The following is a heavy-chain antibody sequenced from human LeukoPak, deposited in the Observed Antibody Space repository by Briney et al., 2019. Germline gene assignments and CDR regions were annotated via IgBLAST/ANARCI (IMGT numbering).Heavy chain of an antibody. V-gene: IGHV4-38-2*02. CDR3: ARQPGIVGATSYWYFDL. Sequence: SETLSLTCTVSGYSIRSGYYWGWIRQPPGKRLEWIGSIYPSGSTFYNPSLKSRVTISVDTSKNQFYLKVDSVTAADTAVYYCARQPGIVGATSYWYFDLWGRGTLVTVSS. J-gene: IGHJ2*01. CDR2: IYPSGST. CDR1: GYSIRSGYY. D-gene: IGHD1-26*01.